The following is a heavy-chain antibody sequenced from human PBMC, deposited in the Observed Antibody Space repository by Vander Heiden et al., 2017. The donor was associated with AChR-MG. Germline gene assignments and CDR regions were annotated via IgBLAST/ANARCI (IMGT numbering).Heavy chain of an antibody. J-gene: IGHJ4*02. D-gene: IGHD6-13*01. CDR2: IYYSGST. V-gene: IGHV4-39*01. Sequence: QLQLQESGPGLVKPSETLSPTCTVSGGSISSSSYYWGWIRQPPGKGLEWIGSIYYSGSTYYNPSLKSRVTISVDTSKNQFSLKLSSVTAADTAVYYCARHGPAALQGFDYWGQGTLVTVSS. CDR1: GGSISSSSYY. CDR3: ARHGPAALQGFDY.